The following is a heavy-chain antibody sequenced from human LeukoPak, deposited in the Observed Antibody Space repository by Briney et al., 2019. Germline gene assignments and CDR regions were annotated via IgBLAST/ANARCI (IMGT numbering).Heavy chain of an antibody. D-gene: IGHD1-1*01. CDR2: ISAYNGNT. J-gene: IGHJ4*02. CDR3: ARELTISNFDY. Sequence: GASVKVSCKASGYTFTSYGISWVRQAPGQGLEWMGWISAYNGNTKYAQKFQGRVTMTTDTSTSTAYMELRSLRSGDTAVHYCARELTISNFDYWGQGTLVTVSS. CDR1: GYTFTSYG. V-gene: IGHV1-18*01.